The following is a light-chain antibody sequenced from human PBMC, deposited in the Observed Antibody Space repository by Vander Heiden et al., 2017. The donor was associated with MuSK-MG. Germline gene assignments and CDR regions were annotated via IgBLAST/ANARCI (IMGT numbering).Light chain of an antibody. CDR1: PSLLHSNGYNY. Sequence: SSPSLLHSNGYNYLDWYLQKAGQSPQLLIYLGSNRASGVPDRFSGSGSGTDFTLKISRVEAEDVGVYYCMQALQSPRTFGQGTKVEIK. CDR2: LGS. V-gene: IGKV2-28*01. CDR3: MQALQSPRT. J-gene: IGKJ1*01.